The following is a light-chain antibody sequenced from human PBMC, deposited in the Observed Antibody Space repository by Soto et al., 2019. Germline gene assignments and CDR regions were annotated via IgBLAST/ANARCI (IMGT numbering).Light chain of an antibody. J-gene: IGKJ1*01. CDR2: DAS. Sequence: EIVLTQPPATLSLSPGERATLSCRASQSVSSYLAWYQQKPGQAPRLLIYDASNRATGIPARFSGSGSGTDFTLTISSLEPEDFAVYYCQQRSNWPLQTFGQGTKVDIK. CDR1: QSVSSY. CDR3: QQRSNWPLQT. V-gene: IGKV3-11*01.